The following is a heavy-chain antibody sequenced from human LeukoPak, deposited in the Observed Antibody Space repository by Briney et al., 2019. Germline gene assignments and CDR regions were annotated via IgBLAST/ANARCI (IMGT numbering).Heavy chain of an antibody. CDR1: GGSISSYY. V-gene: IGHV4-59*12. CDR3: ARDPGPSSGSTNWFDP. J-gene: IGHJ5*02. D-gene: IGHD3-10*01. CDR2: IYYSGST. Sequence: SETLSLTCTVSGGSISSYYWSWIRQPPGKGLEWIGYIYYSGSTNYNPSLKSRVTISVGKSKNQFSLKLSSVTAADTAVYYCARDPGPSSGSTNWFDPWGQGTLVTVSS.